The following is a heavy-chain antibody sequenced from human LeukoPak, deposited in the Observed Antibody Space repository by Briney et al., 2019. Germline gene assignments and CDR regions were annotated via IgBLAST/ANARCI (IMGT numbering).Heavy chain of an antibody. CDR3: ARARGRAVAVAFDI. CDR1: GGSISSSNW. J-gene: IGHJ3*02. CDR2: IYHSGST. Sequence: SETLSLTCAVSGGSISSSNWWSWVRQPPGKGLEWIGEIYHSGSTNYSPSLKGRVTISVDKSKNQFSLKLSSVTAADTAVYYCARARGRAVAVAFDIWGQGTMVTVSS. D-gene: IGHD6-19*01. V-gene: IGHV4-4*02.